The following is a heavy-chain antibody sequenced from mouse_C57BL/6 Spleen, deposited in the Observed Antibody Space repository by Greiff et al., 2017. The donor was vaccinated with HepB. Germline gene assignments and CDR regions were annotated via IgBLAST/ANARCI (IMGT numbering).Heavy chain of an antibody. CDR2: IEPENGDT. Sequence: EVQLQQSGAELVRPGASVKLSCTASGFNIKDDYMHWVKQRPEQGLEWIGWIEPENGDTEYASKFQGKATITADTSSNTAYLQLSSLTSEDTAVYYCTLRRRDFDYWGQGTTLTVSS. J-gene: IGHJ2*01. D-gene: IGHD2-12*01. CDR3: TLRRRDFDY. CDR1: GFNIKDDY. V-gene: IGHV14-4*01.